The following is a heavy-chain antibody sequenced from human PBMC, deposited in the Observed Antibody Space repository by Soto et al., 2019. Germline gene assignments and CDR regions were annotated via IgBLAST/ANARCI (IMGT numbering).Heavy chain of an antibody. Sequence: PGGSLKLSCAASGFTFSSYAMHWVRQAPGKGLEWVAVISYDGSNKYYADSVKGRFTISRDNSKNTLYLQMNSLRAEDTAVYYCAREWVAAAGFYYYGMDVWGPGATVTVSS. CDR1: GFTFSSYA. J-gene: IGHJ6*02. CDR2: ISYDGSNK. V-gene: IGHV3-30-3*01. D-gene: IGHD6-13*01. CDR3: AREWVAAAGFYYYGMDV.